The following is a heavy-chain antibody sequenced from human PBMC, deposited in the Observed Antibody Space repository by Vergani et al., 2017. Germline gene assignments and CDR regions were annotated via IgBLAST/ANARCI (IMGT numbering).Heavy chain of an antibody. V-gene: IGHV1-46*01. Sequence: QVQLVQSGAEVKKPGASVKVSCKASGYTFTSYYMHWVRQAPGQGLEWMGIINPSGGSTSYAQKFQGRVTMTRDTSTSTAYMELSRLRSDDTAVYYCARVRYYDSSGYYGKHFDYWGQGTLVTVSS. CDR2: INPSGGST. D-gene: IGHD3-22*01. CDR3: ARVRYYDSSGYYGKHFDY. J-gene: IGHJ4*02. CDR1: GYTFTSYY.